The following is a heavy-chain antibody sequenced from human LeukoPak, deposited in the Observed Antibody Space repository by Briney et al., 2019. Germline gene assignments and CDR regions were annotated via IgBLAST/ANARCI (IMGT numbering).Heavy chain of an antibody. CDR3: ARENNDSSGYDI. D-gene: IGHD3-22*01. CDR1: GGSISSFTTHY. J-gene: IGHJ4*02. V-gene: IGHV4-39*02. Sequence: SETLSLTCSVSGGSISSFTTHYWGWIRQPPGKGLEWIGSMYYSGTTYYNPSLESRLTISVDTSKNQFSLNPSSVTAADTAVYYCARENNDSSGYDIWGQGTLVTVSS. CDR2: MYYSGTT.